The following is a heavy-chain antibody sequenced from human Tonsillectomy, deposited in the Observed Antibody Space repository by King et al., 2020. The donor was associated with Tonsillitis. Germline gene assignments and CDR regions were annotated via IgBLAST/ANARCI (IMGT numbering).Heavy chain of an antibody. CDR1: GFNFSAYT. V-gene: IGHV3-21*01. CDR2: VSRRSRSI. CDR3: ARDPEGGSSYFDS. D-gene: IGHD2-15*01. Sequence: VQLVESGGGLVKPGGSLRLSCAASGFNFSAYTMNWVRQAPGKGLEWVSCVSRRSRSIHYADSVKGRFTISRDNAKNSLFLQMNSLRADDTAIYYCARDPEGGSSYFDSWGQGTLVTVSS. J-gene: IGHJ4*02.